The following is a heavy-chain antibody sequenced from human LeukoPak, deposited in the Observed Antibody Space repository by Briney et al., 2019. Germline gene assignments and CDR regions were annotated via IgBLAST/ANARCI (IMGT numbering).Heavy chain of an antibody. CDR3: ARDSGYGSGDYYFDY. Sequence: SETLSLTCAVSGGSISSSNWWSWVRQPPGKGLEWIGSIHYSGNSYYNPSLKSRVTISVDTSKNQFPLKLSSVTAADTAVYYCARDSGYGSGDYYFDYWGQGTLVTVSS. D-gene: IGHD3-10*01. J-gene: IGHJ4*02. V-gene: IGHV4-4*02. CDR1: GGSISSSNW. CDR2: IHYSGNS.